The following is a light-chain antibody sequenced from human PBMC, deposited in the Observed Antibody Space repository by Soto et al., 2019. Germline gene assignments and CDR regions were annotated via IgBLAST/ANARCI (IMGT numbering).Light chain of an antibody. J-gene: IGLJ1*01. CDR1: SSDVGGYNH. V-gene: IGLV2-14*01. Sequence: QSALTQPASVSGSPGQSITISCTGTSSDVGGYNHVSWYQQHPGKAPKLIIFEVRNRPSGVSDRFSASKSGNTASLTISGLQTEDEAVYYCSPYASSSSYAFGTGTKLTVL. CDR3: SPYASSSSYA. CDR2: EVR.